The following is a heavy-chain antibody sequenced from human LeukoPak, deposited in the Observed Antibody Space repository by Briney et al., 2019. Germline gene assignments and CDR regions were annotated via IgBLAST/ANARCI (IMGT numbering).Heavy chain of an antibody. V-gene: IGHV4-59*01. CDR1: GGSISTYY. D-gene: IGHD3-16*01. CDR3: ARDGVLGGLFVWDY. Sequence: SETLSLTCTVSGGSISTYYWSWIRQPPGKGLEWIGYIFYSGSTNYNPSLKSRVTMSLDTSEKQFSLKLSSVTAADTAVYYCARDGVLGGLFVWDYWGQGTLVTVSS. J-gene: IGHJ4*02. CDR2: IFYSGST.